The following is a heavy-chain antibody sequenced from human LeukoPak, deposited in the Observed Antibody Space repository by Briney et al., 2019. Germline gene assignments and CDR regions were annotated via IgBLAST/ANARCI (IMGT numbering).Heavy chain of an antibody. CDR3: ARHSAYLNPFDY. J-gene: IGHJ4*02. CDR2: IYYSGSA. D-gene: IGHD1-14*01. V-gene: IGHV4-59*08. Sequence: SGTLSLTCTVSGGSISSYYWSWIRQPPGKGLEWIGYIYYSGSANYNPSLKSRVTISVDTSKNQFSLKLSSVTAADTAVYFCARHSAYLNPFDYWGQGTLVTVSS. CDR1: GGSISSYY.